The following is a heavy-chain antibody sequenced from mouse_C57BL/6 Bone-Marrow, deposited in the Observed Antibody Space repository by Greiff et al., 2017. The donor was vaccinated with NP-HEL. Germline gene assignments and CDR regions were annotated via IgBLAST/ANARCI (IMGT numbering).Heavy chain of an antibody. CDR2: IDPSDSYT. V-gene: IGHV1-59*01. D-gene: IGHD2-5*01. CDR1: GYTFTSYW. Sequence: QVQLQQPGAELVRPGTSVKLSCKASGYTFTSYWMHWVKQRPGQGLEWIGVIDPSDSYTNYNQKFKGKATLTVDTSSSTAYMQLSSLTSEDSAVYYCARDGSNYDWDWYFDVWGTGTTVTVSS. CDR3: ARDGSNYDWDWYFDV. J-gene: IGHJ1*03.